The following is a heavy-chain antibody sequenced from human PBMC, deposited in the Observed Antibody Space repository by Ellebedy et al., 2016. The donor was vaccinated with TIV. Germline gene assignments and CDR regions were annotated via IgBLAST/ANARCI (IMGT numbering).Heavy chain of an antibody. CDR2: ISGSGDKT. CDR1: GFTFSSYS. D-gene: IGHD4-17*01. Sequence: GGSLRLXXAASGFTFSSYSMNWVRQAPGKGLEWVSSISGSGDKTYYADSVKGRFTISRDNSKNTLYLQMNNLRAEDTAVYYCAKDRGHDYGDQLSSWGQGTLVTVSS. J-gene: IGHJ4*02. V-gene: IGHV3-23*01. CDR3: AKDRGHDYGDQLSS.